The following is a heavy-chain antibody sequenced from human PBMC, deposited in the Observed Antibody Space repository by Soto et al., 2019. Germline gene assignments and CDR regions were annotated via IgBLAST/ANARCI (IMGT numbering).Heavy chain of an antibody. CDR3: ARDRQWLSH. CDR2: ISSSGSTI. D-gene: IGHD6-19*01. V-gene: IGHV3-11*01. J-gene: IGHJ4*02. Sequence: GGSLGLSCAAYGFSFSDYYMSWIRQAPGKGLEWVSYISSSGSTIYDADSVKGRFTISRDNAKTSLYLQMNRLRAEDTAVYYCARDRQWLSHWGQGTPVPVPS. CDR1: GFSFSDYY.